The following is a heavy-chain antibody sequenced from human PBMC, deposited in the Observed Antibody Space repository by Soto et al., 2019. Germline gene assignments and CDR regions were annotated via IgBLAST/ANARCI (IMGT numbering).Heavy chain of an antibody. CDR1: GFTFSSYS. V-gene: IGHV3-21*01. CDR2: ISSSSSYI. J-gene: IGHJ4*02. Sequence: PSETPSLSCAASGFTFSSYSMNWVRQAPGKGLEWVSSISSSSSYIYYADSVKGRFTISRDNAKNSLYLQMNSLRAEDTAVYHCARCVVVTAGPGYYFDYWGQGTLVTVSS. D-gene: IGHD2-21*02. CDR3: ARCVVVTAGPGYYFDY.